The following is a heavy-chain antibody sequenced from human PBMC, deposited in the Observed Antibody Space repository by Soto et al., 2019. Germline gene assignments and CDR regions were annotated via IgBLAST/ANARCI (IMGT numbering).Heavy chain of an antibody. CDR1: GFTFTSSA. D-gene: IGHD2-15*01. CDR2: IVVGSGNT. J-gene: IGHJ3*02. Sequence: QMQLVQSGPEVKKPGTSVKVSCKASGFTFTSSAVQWVRQARGQRLEWIGWIVVGSGNTNYAQKFQERVTITRDMSTSTADMELSSLRSEDTAVYYCAATTRGYCSGGSCSGYAFDIWGQGTMVTVSS. CDR3: AATTRGYCSGGSCSGYAFDI. V-gene: IGHV1-58*01.